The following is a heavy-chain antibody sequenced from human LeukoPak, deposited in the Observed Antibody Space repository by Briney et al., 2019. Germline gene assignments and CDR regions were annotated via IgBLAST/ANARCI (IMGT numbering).Heavy chain of an antibody. D-gene: IGHD1-14*01. CDR3: VGDLLIGGGSWSVPSLDS. CDR1: GFIFSNYW. J-gene: IGHJ4*02. CDR2: INVDGSRK. V-gene: IGHV3-74*01. Sequence: GGSLRLSCAASGFIFSNYWMHWVRQVPGKGLLWVSRINVDGSRKIYADSVKGRFAISRDNAKNTVSLQMNSLGVDDTAVYYCVGDLLIGGGSWSVPSLDSWGQGILVTVSS.